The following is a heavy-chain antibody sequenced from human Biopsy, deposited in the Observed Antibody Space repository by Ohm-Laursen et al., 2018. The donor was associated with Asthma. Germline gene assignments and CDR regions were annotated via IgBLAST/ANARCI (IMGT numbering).Heavy chain of an antibody. CDR3: ARDAWELQKPYAYYFDY. J-gene: IGHJ4*02. V-gene: IGHV3-30-3*01. CDR1: GFTFSSYA. D-gene: IGHD1-26*01. CDR2: ISYDGSNK. Sequence: SLRLSCTASGFTFSSYAMHWVRQAPGKGLEWVAVISYDGSNKYYADSVKGRFTISRDNSKNTLYLQMNSLSAEDTAVYYCARDAWELQKPYAYYFDYWGQGTLVTVSS.